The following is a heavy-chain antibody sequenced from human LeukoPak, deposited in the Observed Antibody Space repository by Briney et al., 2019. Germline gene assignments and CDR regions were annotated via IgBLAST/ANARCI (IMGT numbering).Heavy chain of an antibody. Sequence: GRSLRLSCAASGFTFSSYGMHWVRQAPGKGLEWVAVISYDGSNKYYADSVKGRFTISRGNSKNTLYLQMNSLRAEDTAVYYCAKVHGYSYGRFDYWGQGTLVTVSS. CDR2: ISYDGSNK. V-gene: IGHV3-30*18. CDR1: GFTFSSYG. D-gene: IGHD5-18*01. J-gene: IGHJ4*02. CDR3: AKVHGYSYGRFDY.